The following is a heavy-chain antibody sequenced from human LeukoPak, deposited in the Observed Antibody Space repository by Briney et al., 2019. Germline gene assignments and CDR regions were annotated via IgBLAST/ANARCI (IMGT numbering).Heavy chain of an antibody. Sequence: GGSLRLSCAASGFTFSSYAVSWVRQAPGKGLEWVSAITASGFSTYYADSVKGRFTISRDDSKDTMYLQMNNLRAEDTALYYCVRDDDFGFDHWGQGTLVTVSS. CDR2: ITASGFST. V-gene: IGHV3-23*01. CDR3: VRDDDFGFDH. J-gene: IGHJ4*02. CDR1: GFTFSSYA. D-gene: IGHD3-3*01.